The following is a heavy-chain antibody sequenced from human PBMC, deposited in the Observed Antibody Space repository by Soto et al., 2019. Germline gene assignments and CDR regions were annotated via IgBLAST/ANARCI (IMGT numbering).Heavy chain of an antibody. CDR2: IIPILGIA. CDR3: ARERGMAVAGPRDDY. Sequence: QVQLVQSGAEVKKPGSSVKVSCKASGGTFSSYTISWVRQAPGQGLEWMGRIIPILGIANYAQKFQGRVTITADKSTSTAYMERGSRRAEDTAVYSCARERGMAVAGPRDDYGGRGTLVTVSS. CDR1: GGTFSSYT. D-gene: IGHD6-19*01. V-gene: IGHV1-69*08. J-gene: IGHJ4*02.